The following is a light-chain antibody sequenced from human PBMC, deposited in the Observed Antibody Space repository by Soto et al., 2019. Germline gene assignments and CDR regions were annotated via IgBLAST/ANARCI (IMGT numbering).Light chain of an antibody. V-gene: IGKV3-15*01. Sequence: EIVMTQSPATLSVSPGERDTLSCRASQSVSNNLAWYQQKPGQAPWLLIYGASTRATGIPARFSGSGSGTEFTLTISSLQSEDFPVYYCQQYNNWPWTFGQGTKVEIK. J-gene: IGKJ1*01. CDR1: QSVSNN. CDR3: QQYNNWPWT. CDR2: GAS.